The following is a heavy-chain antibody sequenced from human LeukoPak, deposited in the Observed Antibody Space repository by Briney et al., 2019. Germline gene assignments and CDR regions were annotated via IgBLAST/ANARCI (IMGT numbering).Heavy chain of an antibody. Sequence: GASVKVSCKASGYTFSGYYTHWVRQAPGQGLESMGWINSNSGARNFAPKFQGRVTFSRDNSISTAYMELSSLRSDDTAIYYCARGRGGATTGFDHWGQGTLVTVSS. D-gene: IGHD1-26*01. CDR2: INSNSGAR. V-gene: IGHV1-2*02. CDR1: GYTFSGYY. J-gene: IGHJ4*02. CDR3: ARGRGGATTGFDH.